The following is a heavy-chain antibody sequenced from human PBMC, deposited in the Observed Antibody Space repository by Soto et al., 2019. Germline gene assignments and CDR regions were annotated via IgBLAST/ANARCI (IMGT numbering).Heavy chain of an antibody. D-gene: IGHD2-8*01. CDR2: IYYSGST. J-gene: IGHJ5*02. CDR3: ARLDCTNGVCPEISPWFDP. V-gene: IGHV4-38-2*01. CDR1: GYSISSGYY. Sequence: SETLSLTCAVSGYSISSGYYWGWIRQPPGKGLEWIGSIYYSGSTYYNPSLKSRVTISVDTSKNQFSLKLSSVTAADTAVYYCARLDCTNGVCPEISPWFDPWGQGTLVTVSS.